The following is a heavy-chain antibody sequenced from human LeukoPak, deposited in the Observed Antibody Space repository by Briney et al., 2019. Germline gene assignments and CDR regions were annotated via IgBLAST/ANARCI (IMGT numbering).Heavy chain of an antibody. CDR1: GYTFSNYG. J-gene: IGHJ3*02. CDR2: IGGYNGKT. Sequence: ASVKVSCKASGYTFSNYGINWVRQAPGQGLEWMGGIGGYNGKTNYAQKFQGRVTMTTDTSTSTAYLDLRSLRFDDTAVYYCARLEYYYNSTGYFGDAFDIWGQGTSVTVSS. CDR3: ARLEYYYNSTGYFGDAFDI. V-gene: IGHV1-18*01. D-gene: IGHD2/OR15-2a*01.